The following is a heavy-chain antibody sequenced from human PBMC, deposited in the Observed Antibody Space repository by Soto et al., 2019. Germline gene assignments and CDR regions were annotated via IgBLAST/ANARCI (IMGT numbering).Heavy chain of an antibody. Sequence: ILQEKGKGLEWVAVISYDGSNKYYADSVKGRFTISRDNSKNTLYLQMNSLRAEDTAFFYCAKDFGYFARGVLDFGGKGTLVTV. J-gene: IGHJ1*01. CDR3: AKDFGYFARGVLDF. V-gene: IGHV3-30*18. D-gene: IGHD3-9*01. CDR2: ISYDGSNK.